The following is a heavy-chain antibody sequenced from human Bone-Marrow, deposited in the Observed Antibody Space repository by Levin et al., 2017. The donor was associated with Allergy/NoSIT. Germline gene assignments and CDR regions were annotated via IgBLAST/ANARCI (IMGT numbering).Heavy chain of an antibody. CDR2: ISSSSSTI. V-gene: IGHV3-48*02. J-gene: IGHJ4*02. CDR1: GFTFSSYS. CDR3: ARDSSGWCGGTDY. D-gene: IGHD6-19*01. Sequence: GGSLRLSCAASGFTFSSYSMNWVRQAPGKGLEWVSYISSSSSTIYYADSVKGRFTISRDDGKNSLYLQMNSLRDEDTAVYYCARDSSGWCGGTDYWGQGTLVTVSS.